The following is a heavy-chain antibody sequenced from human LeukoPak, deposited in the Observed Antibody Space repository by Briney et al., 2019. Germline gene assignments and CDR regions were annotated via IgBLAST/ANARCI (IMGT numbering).Heavy chain of an antibody. CDR2: IVYDGSEK. CDR3: AKTQWELLLGSFDY. D-gene: IGHD1-26*01. J-gene: IGHJ4*02. Sequence: PGGSLRLSCAASGFTFSSYAMSWVRQAPGKGLEWVAVIVYDGSEKYYKESVKGRFTISRDNSKNTLYLQMNSLRAEDTAVYYCAKTQWELLLGSFDYWGQGTLVTVSS. V-gene: IGHV3-30*18. CDR1: GFTFSSYA.